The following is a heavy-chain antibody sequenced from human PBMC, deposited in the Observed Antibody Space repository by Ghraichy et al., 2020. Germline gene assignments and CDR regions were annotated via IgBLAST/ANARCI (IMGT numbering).Heavy chain of an antibody. D-gene: IGHD3-3*02. CDR2: VYYSGTT. V-gene: IGHV4-39*02. J-gene: IGHJ4*02. CDR1: GGSINSISYH. Sequence: SETLSLTCNVSGGSINSISYHWGWIGQPPGKGLECIGSVYYSGTTYYNPSLKCRVRTSVNTSKNHFSLNLNSGTAADTAWYYCARTHSLPHFLVDIWGPGSLVTVSS. CDR3: ARTHSLPHFLVDI.